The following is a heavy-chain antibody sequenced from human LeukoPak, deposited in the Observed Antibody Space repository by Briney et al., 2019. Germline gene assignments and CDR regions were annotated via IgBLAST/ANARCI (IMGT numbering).Heavy chain of an antibody. CDR1: GGTFSSYA. CDR2: IIPILGIA. CDR3: ARDRQNVLHAFDI. Sequence: GASVKVSCKASGGTFSSYAISWVRQAPGQGLEWMGRIIPILGIANYAQKFQGRVTITADKSTSTAYMELSSLRSEDTAVYYCARDRQNVLHAFDIWGQGTMVTVSS. J-gene: IGHJ3*02. D-gene: IGHD6-6*01. V-gene: IGHV1-69*04.